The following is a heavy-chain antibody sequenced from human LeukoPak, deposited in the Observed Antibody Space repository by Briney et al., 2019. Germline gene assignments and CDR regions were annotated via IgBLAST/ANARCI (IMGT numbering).Heavy chain of an antibody. CDR3: ASMVQWFYLVRFDP. D-gene: IGHD3-10*01. CDR1: GGSISSIIYY. V-gene: IGHV4-39*01. CDR2: FYHSGIT. Sequence: SETLSLTCTVSGGSISSIIYYWGWIRQPPGKGLEWIGTFYHSGITYYNPSLKSRVTISVDTSKNQFSLKLNSVTAADTAVYYCASMVQWFYLVRFDPWGQGTLVTVSS. J-gene: IGHJ5*02.